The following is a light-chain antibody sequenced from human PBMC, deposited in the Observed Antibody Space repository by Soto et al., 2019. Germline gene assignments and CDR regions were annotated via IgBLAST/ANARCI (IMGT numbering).Light chain of an antibody. Sequence: EIVLTQSPGTLSLSPGERATLSCRASRSVSNNYLAWYQQKPGQAPRLLIYGASNRATGIPDRFSGSGSGTDFTLTISRLEPEDFAVYYCQQFSSYPLTFGGGTKVDIK. CDR1: RSVSNNY. J-gene: IGKJ4*01. CDR3: QQFSSYPLT. CDR2: GAS. V-gene: IGKV3-20*01.